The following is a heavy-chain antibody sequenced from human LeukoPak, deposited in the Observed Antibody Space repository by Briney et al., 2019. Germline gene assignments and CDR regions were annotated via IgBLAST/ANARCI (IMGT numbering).Heavy chain of an antibody. CDR2: ISGNGGST. J-gene: IGHJ4*02. CDR3: AKDISEARDYFDY. Sequence: GGSLRLSCAASGFTFSSYALSWVRQAPGKGLEWVSAISGNGGSTYYADSVKGRFTISRDNSKNTLSLQMNSLRAEDTAVYYCAKDISEARDYFDYWGQGTLVTVSS. CDR1: GFTFSSYA. V-gene: IGHV3-23*01.